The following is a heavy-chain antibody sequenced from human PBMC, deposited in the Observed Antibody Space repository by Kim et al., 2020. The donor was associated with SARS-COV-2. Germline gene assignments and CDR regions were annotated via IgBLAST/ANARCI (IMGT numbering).Heavy chain of an antibody. V-gene: IGHV1-18*01. CDR2: ISAYNGNT. Sequence: ASVKVSCKASGYTFTSYGISWVRQAPGQGLEWMGWISAYNGNTNYAQKLQGRVTMTTDTSTSTAYMELRSLRSDDTAVYYCARDLYGYCSSTSCYVGGDIWGPGAMVTLSS. J-gene: IGHJ3*02. CDR3: ARDLYGYCSSTSCYVGGDI. CDR1: GYTFTSYG. D-gene: IGHD2-2*01.